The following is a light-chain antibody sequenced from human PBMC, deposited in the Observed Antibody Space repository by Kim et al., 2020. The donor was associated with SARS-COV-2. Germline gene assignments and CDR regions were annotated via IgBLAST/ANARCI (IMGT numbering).Light chain of an antibody. Sequence: QPASVSGSPGQSITISCTGTSSDVGIYDYVSWYQQHPGKAPKLMIYDVLNRPSGLSNRFSGSKSGNTASLTISGLQAEDEADYYCSSYTSSSTWVFGGGTQLTVL. CDR1: SSDVGIYDY. V-gene: IGLV2-14*03. CDR2: DVL. CDR3: SSYTSSSTWV. J-gene: IGLJ3*02.